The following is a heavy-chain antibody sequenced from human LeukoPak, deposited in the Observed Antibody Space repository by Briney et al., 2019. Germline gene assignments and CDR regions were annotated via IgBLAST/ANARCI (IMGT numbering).Heavy chain of an antibody. V-gene: IGHV1-8*03. D-gene: IGHD5-12*01. CDR2: MNPNSGNT. CDR3: ARGFRLRGVATIVYYYYMDV. CDR1: GYTFTSYD. Sequence: ASVKVSCKASGYTFTSYDINWVRQAPGQGLEWMGWMNPNSGNTDYAQKFQGRVTITRNTSISTAYMELSSLRSEDTAVYYCARGFRLRGVATIVYYYYMDVWGKGTTVTVSS. J-gene: IGHJ6*03.